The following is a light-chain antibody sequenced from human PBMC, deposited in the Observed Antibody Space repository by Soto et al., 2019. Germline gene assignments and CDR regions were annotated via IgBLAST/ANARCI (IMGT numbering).Light chain of an antibody. CDR3: QQRDSDPPWT. J-gene: IGKJ1*01. CDR1: QDISTY. Sequence: IQLTQSPSSLSASVGERVTITCRASQDISTYLAWYQQKPGRAPNHLIYLASTLHTGVQSRFSGSGSGTEFSLSISSLQPEESATYYCQQRDSDPPWTFGGGTRVEIK. V-gene: IGKV1-9*01. CDR2: LAS.